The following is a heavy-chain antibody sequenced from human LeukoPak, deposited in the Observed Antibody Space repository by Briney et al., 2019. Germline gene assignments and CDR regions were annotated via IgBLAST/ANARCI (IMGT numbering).Heavy chain of an antibody. CDR3: ARALTDSSGWWNNWFDP. V-gene: IGHV3-53*01. Sequence: GGSLRLSCAASGFTFSSYSMNWVRQAPGKGLEWVSVIYSGGSTYYADSVKGRFTISRDNSKNTVYLQMNSLRAEDTAVYYCARALTDSSGWWNNWFDPWGQGTLVTVSS. CDR2: IYSGGST. D-gene: IGHD6-19*01. J-gene: IGHJ5*02. CDR1: GFTFSSYS.